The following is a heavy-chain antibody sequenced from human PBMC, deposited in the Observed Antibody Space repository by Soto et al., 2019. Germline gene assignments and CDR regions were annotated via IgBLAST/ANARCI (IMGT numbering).Heavy chain of an antibody. J-gene: IGHJ6*02. D-gene: IGHD5-12*01. Sequence: SETLSLTCTVYGGSFSGYYWSWIRQPPGKGLEWIGEINHSGSTNYNPSLKSRVTISVDTSKNQFSLKLSSVTAADTAVYYCARGLSSGYDSLHYGMDVWGQVTPVTVSS. CDR3: ARGLSSGYDSLHYGMDV. V-gene: IGHV4-34*01. CDR1: GGSFSGYY. CDR2: INHSGST.